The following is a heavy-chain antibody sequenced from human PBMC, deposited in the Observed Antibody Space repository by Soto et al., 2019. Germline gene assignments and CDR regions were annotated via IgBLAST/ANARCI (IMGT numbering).Heavy chain of an antibody. D-gene: IGHD3-10*01. J-gene: IGHJ2*01. CDR2: IHGGGDST. CDR3: AKNRGPWSYTNCSFDV. Sequence: EVQVLESGGDLVQPGGSLRLSCAASGFPVDCCAMSWVRQAPGKGLEWVSTIHGGGDSTHYTDSVKGLFTISRDKSGITMYIQMTGLRAEYKAIYVCAKNRGPWSYTNCSFDVWGRGTLVTVSS. CDR1: GFPVDCCA. V-gene: IGHV3-23*01.